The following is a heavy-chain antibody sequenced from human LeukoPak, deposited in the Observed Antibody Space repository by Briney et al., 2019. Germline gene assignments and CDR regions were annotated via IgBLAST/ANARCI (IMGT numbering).Heavy chain of an antibody. CDR1: GGSVSSYY. CDR3: ARVRYGDYIDY. CDR2: MYYSGST. V-gene: IGHV4-59*02. D-gene: IGHD4-17*01. Sequence: PSETLSLTCTVSGGSVSSYYWSWIRQPPGKGLEWIGYMYYSGSTNYNPSLKSRVTISVDTSKNQFSLKLSSVTAADTAVYYCARVRYGDYIDYWGQGTLVTVSS. J-gene: IGHJ4*02.